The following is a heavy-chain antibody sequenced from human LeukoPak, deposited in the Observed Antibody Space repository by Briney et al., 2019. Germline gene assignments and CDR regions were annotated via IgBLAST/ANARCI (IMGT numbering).Heavy chain of an antibody. CDR2: ISSSSSYI. CDR1: GFTFSSYS. Sequence: GGSLRLSCAASGFTFSSYSMSWVRQAPGKGLEWVSSISSSSSYIYYADSVKGRFTISRDNAKNSLYLQMNSLRAEDTAVYYCARDKSSMELERRRDYWGQGTLVTVSS. CDR3: ARDKSSMELERRRDY. D-gene: IGHD1-1*01. V-gene: IGHV3-21*01. J-gene: IGHJ4*02.